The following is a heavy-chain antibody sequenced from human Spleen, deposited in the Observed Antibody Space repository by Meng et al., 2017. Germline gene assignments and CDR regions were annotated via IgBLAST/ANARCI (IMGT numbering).Heavy chain of an antibody. CDR2: TYYRSRWYT. D-gene: IGHD2-8*02. Sequence: QVNLQQSGPGLVQPSQTLSLTCAISGDSVSTNSAAWNWIRQSSSRGLEWLGRTYYRSRWYTDYAEPVKSRITFNPDTSKNQVSLQLNSVTPEDTAVYYCAREFWSGFDYWGQGSLVTVSS. J-gene: IGHJ4*02. CDR3: AREFWSGFDY. CDR1: GDSVSTNSAA. V-gene: IGHV6-1*01.